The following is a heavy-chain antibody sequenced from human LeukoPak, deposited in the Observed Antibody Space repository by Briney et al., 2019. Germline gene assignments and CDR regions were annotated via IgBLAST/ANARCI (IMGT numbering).Heavy chain of an antibody. CDR1: GYTFTSYY. CDR3: AREGLRSIAARRGTRDYMDV. CDR2: INPSGGST. V-gene: IGHV1-46*01. Sequence: VSVKVSCKASGYTFTSYYTHWVRQAPGQGLEWMGIINPSGGSTSCAQKFQGRVTMTTDTSTSTVYMELRSLRSDDTAVYYCAREGLRSIAARRGTRDYMDVWGKGTTVIVSS. D-gene: IGHD6-6*01. J-gene: IGHJ6*03.